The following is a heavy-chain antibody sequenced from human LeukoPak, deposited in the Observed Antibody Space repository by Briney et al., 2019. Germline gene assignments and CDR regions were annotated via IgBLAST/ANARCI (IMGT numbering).Heavy chain of an antibody. D-gene: IGHD6-19*01. CDR3: ARGGVAVADYYYYGMDV. CDR2: IYYSGTT. CDR1: SGXISSSSYY. Sequence: SETLSLTCIVSSGXISSSSYYWAWIRQPPGKGLEWIGNIYYSGTTYYNPSLKSRVTISVDTSKNQFSLKLSSVTAADTAVYYCARGGVAVADYYYYGMDVWGQGTTVTVSS. J-gene: IGHJ6*02. V-gene: IGHV4-39*07.